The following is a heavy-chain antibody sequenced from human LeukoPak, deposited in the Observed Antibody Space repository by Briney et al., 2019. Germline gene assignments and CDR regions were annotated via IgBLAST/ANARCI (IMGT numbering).Heavy chain of an antibody. CDR2: INTNTGNP. Sequence: ASVKVSCKASGYTFTGYYMHWVRQAPGQGLEWMGWINTNTGNPTYAQGFTGRFVFSLDTSVSTAYLQISSLKAEDTAVYYCARPRNDVPYYYYYMDVWGKGTTVTVSS. J-gene: IGHJ6*03. V-gene: IGHV7-4-1*02. CDR3: ARPRNDVPYYYYYMDV. CDR1: GYTFTGYY.